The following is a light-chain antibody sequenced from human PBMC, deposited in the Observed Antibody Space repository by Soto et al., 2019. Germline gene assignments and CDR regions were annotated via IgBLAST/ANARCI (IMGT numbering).Light chain of an antibody. V-gene: IGLV1-40*01. J-gene: IGLJ2*01. CDR1: RSNIGAGYD. CDR2: GNS. CDR3: QSYDSSLSAPVV. Sequence: QSVLTQPPSASGTPGQRVTISCSGSRSNIGAGYDVHWYQQLPGTAPKLLIYGNSNRPSGVPDRFSGSKSGTSASLAITGLQAEDEADYYCQSYDSSLSAPVVFGGGTKLTVL.